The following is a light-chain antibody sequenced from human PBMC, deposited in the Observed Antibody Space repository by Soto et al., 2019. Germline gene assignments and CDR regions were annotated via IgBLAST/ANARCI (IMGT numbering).Light chain of an antibody. Sequence: IQLTQSPSSLSASVGDTITISCRASQNIERYLNWYQHKQGKAPQLLMFAAANLESGVPSRFSGSGSGTDFTLTISSLQPEDVAAYYCQKYNSAPLTFGGGTKVYI. CDR2: AAA. J-gene: IGKJ4*01. CDR3: QKYNSAPLT. CDR1: QNIERY. V-gene: IGKV1-39*01.